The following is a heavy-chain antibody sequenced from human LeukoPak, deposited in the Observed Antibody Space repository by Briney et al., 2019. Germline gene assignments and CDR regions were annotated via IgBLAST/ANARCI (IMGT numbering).Heavy chain of an antibody. CDR3: ARDRGELVATITGELDY. J-gene: IGHJ4*02. Sequence: ASVKVSCKASGYTFTSYAMHWVRQAPGQRLEWMGWINAGNGNTKYSQKFQGRVTITRDTSASTAYMELSSLRSEDTAVYYCARDRGELVATITGELDYWGQGTLVTVSS. D-gene: IGHD5-12*01. CDR2: INAGNGNT. V-gene: IGHV1-3*01. CDR1: GYTFTSYA.